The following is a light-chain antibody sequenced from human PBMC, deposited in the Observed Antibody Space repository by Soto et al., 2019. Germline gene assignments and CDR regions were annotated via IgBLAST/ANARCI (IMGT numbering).Light chain of an antibody. CDR3: HQYHSHPPS. V-gene: IGKV1-16*02. Sequence: DIQMTQSPSSLSASVGDSLTITCRASQDVSNYIAWFQQTPGKAPKSLIYAASSLQSGVPSKVSGSGSETDFTRTISSLQPEYFATYYCHQYHSHPPSVGGGTKVEIK. CDR1: QDVSNY. CDR2: AAS. J-gene: IGKJ4*01.